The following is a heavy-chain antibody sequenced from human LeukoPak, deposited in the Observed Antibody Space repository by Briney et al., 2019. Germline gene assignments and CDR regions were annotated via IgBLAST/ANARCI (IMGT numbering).Heavy chain of an antibody. V-gene: IGHV5-51*01. J-gene: IGHJ5*02. D-gene: IGHD6-13*01. Sequence: GESLQISSKISGYSFTNNWIGWVRQVPGKGLEWMGLIYPGYSDAKYSPSFQGQVTLSVDTSISTAYLQLGGLRASDTAIYYCVRFALSSSLDHWGQGTLVTVSS. CDR3: VRFALSSSLDH. CDR1: GYSFTNNW. CDR2: IYPGYSDA.